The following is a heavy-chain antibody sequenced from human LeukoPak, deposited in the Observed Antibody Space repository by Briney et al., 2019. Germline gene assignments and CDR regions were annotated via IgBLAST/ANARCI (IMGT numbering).Heavy chain of an antibody. D-gene: IGHD3-9*01. Sequence: ASVKVSCKASGYTFTSYGISWVRQAPGQGLEWMGWISAYNGNTNYAQKLQGRVTMTTDTSTSTAYMELRSLRSDDTAVYYCARAGSVLTGYYPAEYFQHWGQGTLVTVSS. V-gene: IGHV1-18*01. J-gene: IGHJ1*01. CDR3: ARAGSVLTGYYPAEYFQH. CDR2: ISAYNGNT. CDR1: GYTFTSYG.